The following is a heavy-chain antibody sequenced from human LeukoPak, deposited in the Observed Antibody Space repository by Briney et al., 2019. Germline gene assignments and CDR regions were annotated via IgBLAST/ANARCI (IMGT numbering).Heavy chain of an antibody. D-gene: IGHD2-2*01. J-gene: IGHJ5*02. CDR1: GFTFDDYG. V-gene: IGHV3-20*04. Sequence: GGSLRLSCAASGFTFDDYGMSWVRQAPGKGLEWVSGINWNGGSKDYADSVKGRFTISRDNAKNSLYLQMNSLRAEDTALYYCARVQLGGGWFDPWGQGTLVTVSS. CDR2: INWNGGSK. CDR3: ARVQLGGGWFDP.